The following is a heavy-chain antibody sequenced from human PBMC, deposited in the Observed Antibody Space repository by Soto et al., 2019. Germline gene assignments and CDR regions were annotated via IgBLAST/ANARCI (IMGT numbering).Heavy chain of an antibody. Sequence: ASVKVSCKVSGHSFAGHYMHWVRQAPGQGLEWMGWINPNSGDTNYARKFQGRVTMTRDTSIKTVYMELSSLRSDDTAVYYCARALIGFLDWLPDNYYYGMDVWGQGTTVTVSS. CDR1: GHSFAGHY. CDR3: ARALIGFLDWLPDNYYYGMDV. D-gene: IGHD3-3*02. J-gene: IGHJ6*02. CDR2: INPNSGDT. V-gene: IGHV1-2*02.